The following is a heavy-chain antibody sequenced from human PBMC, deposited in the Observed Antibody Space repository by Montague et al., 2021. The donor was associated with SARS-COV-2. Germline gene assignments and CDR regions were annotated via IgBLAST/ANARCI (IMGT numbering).Heavy chain of an antibody. CDR2: TYYTSKWNN. D-gene: IGHD2-21*01. CDR3: ARWIANSRYFDS. V-gene: IGHV6-1*01. J-gene: IGHJ4*01. CDR1: GDSVSSNSAA. Sequence: CAISGDSVSSNSAAWNWIRQSPSRSLEWLGSTYYTSKWNNDYTISVKSRISISPDTSKNQFSLQLKSVTPEDTAVYYCARWIANSRYFDSWGQGILVTVSS.